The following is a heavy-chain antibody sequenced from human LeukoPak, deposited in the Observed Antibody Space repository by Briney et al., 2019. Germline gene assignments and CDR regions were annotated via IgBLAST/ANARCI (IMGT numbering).Heavy chain of an antibody. CDR1: GGSFSGYY. Sequence: ASETLSLTCAVYGGSFSGYYWSWIRQPPGKGLEWIGEINHSGSTNYNPSLKSRLTRSVDPSKNQFYLQLSSVTDADTAVYYCASGGIEVDGTGNSLDYWGQGTLVTVS. CDR3: ASGGIEVDGTGNSLDY. J-gene: IGHJ4*02. D-gene: IGHD6-19*01. V-gene: IGHV4-34*01. CDR2: INHSGST.